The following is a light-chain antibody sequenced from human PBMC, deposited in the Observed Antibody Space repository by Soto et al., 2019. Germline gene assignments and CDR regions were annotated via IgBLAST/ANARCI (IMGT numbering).Light chain of an antibody. CDR1: QSVRSN. Sequence: ELAMTQSQVTMSEYPGERATLCCSSSQSVRSNLAWYQQQTGKAPRLLIYDASNSATGIPARFSGSGCGKESTLNISSLHSEEFAVYYGQQYNNWPPLWTCGQGTKVDIK. CDR3: QQYNNWPPLWT. J-gene: IGKJ1*01. CDR2: DAS. V-gene: IGKV3-15*01.